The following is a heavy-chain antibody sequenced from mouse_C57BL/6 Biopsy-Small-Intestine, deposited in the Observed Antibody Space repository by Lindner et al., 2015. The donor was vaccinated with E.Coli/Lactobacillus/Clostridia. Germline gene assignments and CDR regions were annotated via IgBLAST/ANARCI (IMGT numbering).Heavy chain of an antibody. CDR2: IYPGDGDT. CDR1: GYAFSSYW. CDR3: ARKELGSLHFFDY. Sequence: VQLQESGAELVKPGASVKISCKASGYAFSSYWMNWVKQRPGKGLEWLGQIYPGDGDTNYNGEFKGKATLTADKSSSTAYMQLISLTSEDSAVYFCARKELGSLHFFDYWGQGTTLTVSS. V-gene: IGHV1-80*01. D-gene: IGHD4-1*01. J-gene: IGHJ2*01.